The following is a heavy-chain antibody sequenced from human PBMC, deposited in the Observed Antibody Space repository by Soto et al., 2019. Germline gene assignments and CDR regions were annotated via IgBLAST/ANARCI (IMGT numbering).Heavy chain of an antibody. V-gene: IGHV4-34*01. D-gene: IGHD3-10*01. J-gene: IGHJ4*02. CDR3: AGEGSTMVRGVITGY. CDR1: GGSFSGYY. CDR2: INHSGST. Sequence: PSETLSLTCAVYGGSFSGYYWSWIRQPPGKGLEWIGEINHSGSTNYNPSLKSRVTISVDTSKNQFSLKLSSVTAADTAVYYCAGEGSTMVRGVITGYWGQGTLVTVSS.